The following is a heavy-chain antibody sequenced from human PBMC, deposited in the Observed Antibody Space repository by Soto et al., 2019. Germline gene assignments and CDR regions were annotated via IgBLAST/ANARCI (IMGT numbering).Heavy chain of an antibody. CDR2: ISGSGGST. V-gene: IGHV3-23*01. J-gene: IGHJ6*02. CDR3: AKAGGDIVVVVAAYYYYGMDV. D-gene: IGHD2-15*01. CDR1: GFTFSSYA. Sequence: GSLRLSCAASGFTFSSYAMSWVRQAPGKGLEWVSAISGSGGSTYYADSVKGRFTISRDNSKNTLYLQMSSQRAEDTAVYYCAKAGGDIVVVVAAYYYYGMDVWGQGTTVTVSS.